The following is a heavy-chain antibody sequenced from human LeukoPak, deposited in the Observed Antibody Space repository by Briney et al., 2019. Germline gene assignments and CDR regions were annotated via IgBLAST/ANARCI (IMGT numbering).Heavy chain of an antibody. D-gene: IGHD3-9*01. CDR2: IIPIFGIA. V-gene: IGHV1-69*04. J-gene: IGHJ4*02. Sequence: SVKVSCKASGGTFSSYAISWVRQAPGQGLEWMGRIIPIFGIANYAQKFQGGVTITADKSTSTAYMELSSLRSEDTAVYYCARAVLSGYDVLTGYQDWGQGTLVTVSS. CDR1: GGTFSSYA. CDR3: ARAVLSGYDVLTGYQD.